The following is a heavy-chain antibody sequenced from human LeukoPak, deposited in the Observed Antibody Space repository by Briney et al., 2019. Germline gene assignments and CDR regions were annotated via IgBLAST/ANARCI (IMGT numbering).Heavy chain of an antibody. D-gene: IGHD6-13*01. CDR2: INSDGRRT. J-gene: IGHJ4*02. CDR1: GFTFSSYW. V-gene: IGHV3-74*01. Sequence: GGSLRLSCAASGFTFSSYWMHWVRQAPGKGLVWVSNINSDGRRTSYADSVKGRFTISRDNAKNTLYLQMNSLRAEDTAVYYCAGESMELVRFDFWGQGTLVTVSS. CDR3: AGESMELVRFDF.